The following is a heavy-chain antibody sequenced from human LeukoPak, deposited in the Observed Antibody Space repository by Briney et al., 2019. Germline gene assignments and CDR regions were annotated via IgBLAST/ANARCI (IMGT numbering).Heavy chain of an antibody. CDR2: ISYDGSNK. CDR3: ARVGYFYGSGSQTGGYLDY. Sequence: QPGGSLRLSCAASGFTFSSYGMHWVRQAPGKGLEWVAVISYDGSNKYYADSVKGRFTISRDNSKNTLYLQMNSLRAEDTAVYYCARVGYFYGSGSQTGGYLDYWGQGTLVTVSS. V-gene: IGHV3-30*03. D-gene: IGHD3-10*01. CDR1: GFTFSSYG. J-gene: IGHJ4*02.